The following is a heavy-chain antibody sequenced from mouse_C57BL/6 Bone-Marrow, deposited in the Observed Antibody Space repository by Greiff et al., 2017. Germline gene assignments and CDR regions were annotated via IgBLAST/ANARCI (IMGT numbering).Heavy chain of an antibody. CDR2: IWSDGST. J-gene: IGHJ4*01. CDR1: GFSLTSSG. Sequence: VKLQESGPGLVAPSQRLSITCTVSGFSLTSSGVHWVSQPPGKGLEWLVVIWSDGSTTYNSALKYSLSISKDNSKSQVILKMNSLQTDDTAMDYCARHDEADYAMDYWGQGTSVTVSS. V-gene: IGHV2-6-1*01. CDR3: ARHDEADYAMDY. D-gene: IGHD2-3*01.